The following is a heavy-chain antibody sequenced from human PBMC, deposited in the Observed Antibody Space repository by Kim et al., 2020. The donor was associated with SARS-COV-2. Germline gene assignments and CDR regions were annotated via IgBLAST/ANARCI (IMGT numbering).Heavy chain of an antibody. CDR1: GFTFSSYW. CDR2: IKQDGSEK. CDR3: ARVRSLAAAGKRRVNWFDP. V-gene: IGHV3-7*03. D-gene: IGHD6-13*01. Sequence: GGSLRLSCAASGFTFSSYWMSWVRQAPGKGLEWVANIKQDGSEKYYVDSVKGRFTISRDNAKNSLYLQMNSLRAEDTAVYYCARVRSLAAAGKRRVNWFDPWGQGTLVTVSS. J-gene: IGHJ5*02.